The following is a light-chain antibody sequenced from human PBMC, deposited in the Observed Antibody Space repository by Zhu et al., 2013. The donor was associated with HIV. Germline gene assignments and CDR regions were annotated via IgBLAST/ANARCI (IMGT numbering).Light chain of an antibody. CDR2: DAS. J-gene: IGKJ5*01. Sequence: EIVLTQSPGTLSLSPGERATLSCRSSQNIGNSLAWYQQKPGQAPRLLIYDASNRATGIPDRFSGSGSGTDFTLTISSLEPEDFAIYYCQQRSNRPPITFGQGTRLEIK. CDR1: QNIGNS. V-gene: IGKV3-11*01. CDR3: QQRSNRPPIT.